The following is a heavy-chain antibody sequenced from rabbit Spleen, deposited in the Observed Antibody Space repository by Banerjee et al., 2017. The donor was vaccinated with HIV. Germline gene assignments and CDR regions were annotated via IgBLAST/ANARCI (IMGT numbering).Heavy chain of an antibody. V-gene: IGHV1S45*01. CDR3: ARDLVGVIGWNFYL. CDR1: EFDFSGNYY. D-gene: IGHD1-1*01. J-gene: IGHJ4*01. CDR2: IFAGSSGNT. Sequence: QQQLVESGGGLVQPEGSLTLTCTASEFDFSGNYYICWFRQAPGKGPEWIACIFAGSSGNTYYASWAKGRFTISKTSSTTVTLRMTSLTAADTATYFCARDLVGVIGWNFYLWGPGTLVTVS.